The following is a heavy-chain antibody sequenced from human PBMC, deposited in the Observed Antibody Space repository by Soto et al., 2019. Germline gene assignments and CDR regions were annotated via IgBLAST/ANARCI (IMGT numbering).Heavy chain of an antibody. CDR1: GFTFSSYG. V-gene: IGHV3-33*06. CDR2: ISCSGSNK. D-gene: IGHD3-22*01. CDR3: AKFYYDSSGYSTFDS. J-gene: IGHJ4*02. Sequence: PGGSLRLSCAASGFTFSSYGMHWVRQAPGKGLEWVSVISCSGSNKYYADSVKGRFTISRDNSKNTLYLQMNSLRAEDTAVYYCAKFYYDSSGYSTFDSWGQGTLVTVS.